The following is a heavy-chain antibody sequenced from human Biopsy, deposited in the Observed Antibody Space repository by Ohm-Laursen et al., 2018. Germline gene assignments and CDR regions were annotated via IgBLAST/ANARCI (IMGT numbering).Heavy chain of an antibody. J-gene: IGHJ3*02. CDR3: AKHGSGWTGDDALHI. CDR1: GGSISGSS. V-gene: IGHV4-59*08. D-gene: IGHD6-19*01. CDR2: ISYSGST. Sequence: GTLSLTCPVSGGSISGSSWSWIRQAPGRGLDWVGYISYSGSTSNNPSLKSRITISVDTSKNQISLKVTSVTAADTAVYYCAKHGSGWTGDDALHIWGQGTMVTVSS.